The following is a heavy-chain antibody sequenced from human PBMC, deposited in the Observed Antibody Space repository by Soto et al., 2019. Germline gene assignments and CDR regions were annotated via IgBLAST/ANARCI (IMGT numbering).Heavy chain of an antibody. D-gene: IGHD3-10*01. CDR3: ARLWFGELLYLSGMDV. Sequence: SETLSLTCTVSGGSISSGGYYWSWIRQHPGKGLEWIGYIYYSGSTYYNPSLKSRVTISVDTSKNQFSLKLSSVTAADTAVYYCARLWFGELLYLSGMDVWGQGTTVTVSS. V-gene: IGHV4-31*03. J-gene: IGHJ6*02. CDR1: GGSISSGGYY. CDR2: IYYSGST.